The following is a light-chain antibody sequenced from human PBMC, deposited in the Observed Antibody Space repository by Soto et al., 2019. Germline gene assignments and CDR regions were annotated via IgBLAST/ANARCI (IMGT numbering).Light chain of an antibody. CDR1: QRIANTY. CDR2: GVS. J-gene: IGKJ2*01. Sequence: EIVLTQSPGTLSLSPGERATLSCRASQRIANTYLAWYQQKPGQAPRLLIYGVSSRATGIPDRFSGSGSGTDFALTISILEPEDSAVYYCQLYGYSPLYTFGQGTKLEIK. CDR3: QLYGYSPLYT. V-gene: IGKV3-20*01.